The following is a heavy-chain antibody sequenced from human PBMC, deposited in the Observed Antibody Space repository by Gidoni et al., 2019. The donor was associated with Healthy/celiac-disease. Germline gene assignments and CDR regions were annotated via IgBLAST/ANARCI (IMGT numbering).Heavy chain of an antibody. CDR1: GGSFSGYY. V-gene: IGHV4-34*01. D-gene: IGHD2-15*01. CDR3: ARVHGGHNYFDY. Sequence: QVQLQQWGAGLLKPSETLSLTCAVYGGSFSGYYWSWIRQPPGKGLEWIGEINHSGSTNYNPSLKSRVTISVDTSKNQFSLKLSSVTAADTAVYYCARVHGGHNYFDYWGQGTLVTVSS. CDR2: INHSGST. J-gene: IGHJ4*02.